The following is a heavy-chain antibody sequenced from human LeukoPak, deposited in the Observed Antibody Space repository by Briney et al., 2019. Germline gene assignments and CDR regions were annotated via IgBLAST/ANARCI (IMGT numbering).Heavy chain of an antibody. V-gene: IGHV3-30*18. CDR1: GFTFSTYG. CDR3: AKFRSGYGSGNYYNEAFDY. Sequence: GGSLRLSCAASGFTFSTYGMLWVRQAPGKGLEWVAVVSHDGSNKYYADSVKGRFTISRDNSKNTLYLQMNGLRPEDTAVYYCAKFRSGYGSGNYYNEAFDYWGQGTLVTVSS. CDR2: VSHDGSNK. J-gene: IGHJ4*02. D-gene: IGHD3-10*01.